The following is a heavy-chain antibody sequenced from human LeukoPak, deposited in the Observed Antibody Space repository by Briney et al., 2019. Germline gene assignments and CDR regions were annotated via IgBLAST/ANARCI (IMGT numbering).Heavy chain of an antibody. V-gene: IGHV4-59*01. J-gene: IGHJ2*01. CDR3: ATLAVAGTNWYFDL. D-gene: IGHD6-19*01. CDR1: GGSISSYY. CDR2: IYYSGST. Sequence: SETLSLTCTDSGGSISSYYWSWIRQPPGKGLEWIGYIYYSGSTTYNPSLKSRVTISVDTSKNQFSLKLSSVTAADTAVYYCATLAVAGTNWYFDLWGRGTLVTVSS.